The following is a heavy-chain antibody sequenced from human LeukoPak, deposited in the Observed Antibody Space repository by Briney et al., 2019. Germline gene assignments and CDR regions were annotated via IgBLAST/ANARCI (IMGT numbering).Heavy chain of an antibody. Sequence: ASVKVSCKASGGTFSSYAISWVRQAPGQGLEWMGWINPNSGGTNYAQKFQGWVTMTRDTSISTAYMELSRLRSDDTAVYYCARAPVLRFLEWSNGMDVWGQGTTVTVSS. V-gene: IGHV1-2*04. CDR1: GGTFSSYA. J-gene: IGHJ6*02. D-gene: IGHD3-3*01. CDR2: INPNSGGT. CDR3: ARAPVLRFLEWSNGMDV.